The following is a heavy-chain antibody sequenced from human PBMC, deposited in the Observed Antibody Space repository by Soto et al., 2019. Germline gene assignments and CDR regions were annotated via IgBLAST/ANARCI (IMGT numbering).Heavy chain of an antibody. D-gene: IGHD1-26*01. J-gene: IGHJ1*01. CDR2: INAGNGNT. V-gene: IGHV1-3*01. CDR3: ARDRSGNYGFLLPH. CDR1: GYTFTSYA. Sequence: ASVKVSCKASGYTFTSYAMHWVRQAPGQRLEWMGWINAGNGNTKYSQKFQGRVTITRDTSASTAYMELSSLRSEDTAVYYCARDRSGNYGFLLPHWGQGTLVIGSS.